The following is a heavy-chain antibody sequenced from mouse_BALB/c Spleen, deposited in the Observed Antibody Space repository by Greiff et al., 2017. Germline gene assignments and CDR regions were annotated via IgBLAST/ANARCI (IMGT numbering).Heavy chain of an antibody. CDR2: INSNGGST. Sequence: EVQLQESGGGLVQPGGSLKLSCAASGFTFSSYGMSWVRQTPDKRLELVATINSNGGSTYYPDSVKGRFTISRDNAKNTLYLQMSSLKSEDTAMYYCARDREYGNPYYFDYWGQGTTLTVSS. V-gene: IGHV5-6-3*01. J-gene: IGHJ2*01. D-gene: IGHD2-10*02. CDR1: GFTFSSYG. CDR3: ARDREYGNPYYFDY.